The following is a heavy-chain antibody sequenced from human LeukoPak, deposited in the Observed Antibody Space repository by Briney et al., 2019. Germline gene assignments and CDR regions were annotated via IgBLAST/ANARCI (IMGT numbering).Heavy chain of an antibody. CDR3: AGFFARGGSFDY. CDR1: GYSISSGYY. D-gene: IGHD3-16*01. CDR2: IYRDGTT. V-gene: IGHV4-38-2*01. J-gene: IGHJ4*02. Sequence: SETLSLTCAVGGYSISSGYYWGWVRQPPGKGLEWIGSIYRDGTTFHNPSLKSRVTISVDTSKNQFPLKLSPVTAADTAVYFCAGFFARGGSFDYWGQGTLVTVSS.